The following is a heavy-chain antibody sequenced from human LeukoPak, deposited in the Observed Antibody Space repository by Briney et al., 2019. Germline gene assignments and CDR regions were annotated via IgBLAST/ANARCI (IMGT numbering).Heavy chain of an antibody. D-gene: IGHD3-10*01. V-gene: IGHV4-39*07. CDR3: ARVTPPRLDTMVRGVIGY. J-gene: IGHJ4*02. CDR1: GGSISSSTYY. CDR2: IYYSGST. Sequence: SETLSLTCTVSGGSISSSTYYWGWIRQPPGKGLEWIGSIYYSGSTYYNPSLKSRVTISVDTSKNQFSLKLSSVTAADTAVYYCARVTPPRLDTMVRGVIGYWGQGTLVTVSS.